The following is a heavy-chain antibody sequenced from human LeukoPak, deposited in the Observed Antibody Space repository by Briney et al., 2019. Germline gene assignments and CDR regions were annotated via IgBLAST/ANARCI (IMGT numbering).Heavy chain of an antibody. Sequence: SQTLSLTCTVSGGSISSGSDYWSWIRQPAGKGLEWIGHIYTSGSTSYNPSLQSRVTISVDTSKHQFSLKVTSVTAADTAVYYCARAVGSVGWYGTIDSWGQGTLVTVSS. J-gene: IGHJ4*02. CDR2: IYTSGST. CDR3: ARAVGSVGWYGTIDS. CDR1: GGSISSGSDY. D-gene: IGHD6-19*01. V-gene: IGHV4-61*09.